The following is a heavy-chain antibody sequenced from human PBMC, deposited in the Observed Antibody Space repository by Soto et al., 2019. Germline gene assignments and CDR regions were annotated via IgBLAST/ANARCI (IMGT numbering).Heavy chain of an antibody. J-gene: IGHJ6*02. CDR3: ARDKAGYNSGWYFYGMDV. D-gene: IGHD6-19*01. CDR2: IWYDGSNK. Sequence: PGGSLRLSCAASGFTFSSYGMHWVRQAPGKGLEWVAIIWYDGSNKYYADSVKGRFTISRDNSKNTLYLQMNSLRAEDTAVYYCARDKAGYNSGWYFYGMDVWGQGTTVTVSS. V-gene: IGHV3-33*01. CDR1: GFTFSSYG.